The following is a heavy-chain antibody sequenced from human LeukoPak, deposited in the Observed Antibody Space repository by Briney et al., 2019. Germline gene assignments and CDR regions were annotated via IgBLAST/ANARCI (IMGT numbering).Heavy chain of an antibody. CDR2: IYHSGST. D-gene: IGHD3-10*01. CDR1: GGSISSGGYS. V-gene: IGHV4-30-2*01. CDR3: AGSRGRYYFDY. J-gene: IGHJ4*02. Sequence: SQTLSLTCAVSGGSISSGGYSWGWIRQPPGKGLEWIGYIYHSGSTYYNPSLKSRVTISVDRSKNQFSLKLSSVTAADTAVYYCAGSRGRYYFDYWGQGTLVTVSS.